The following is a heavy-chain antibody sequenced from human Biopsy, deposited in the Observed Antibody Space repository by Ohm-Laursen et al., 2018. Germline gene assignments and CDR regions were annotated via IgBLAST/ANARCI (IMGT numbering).Heavy chain of an antibody. CDR3: ARESPLRLGVCGAIRCFKEVFGMDV. CDR2: VNPVAEAT. J-gene: IGHJ6*02. CDR1: GYNFGNYY. Sequence: ASVKVSCKASGYNFGNYYINWVRKVPGQGLEWLGVVNPVAEATMYAQKFQDRITLTRDASTNTVYMDLASLTSEDTAVYYCARESPLRLGVCGAIRCFKEVFGMDVWGQGTTVIVSS. V-gene: IGHV1-46*01. D-gene: IGHD2-21*01.